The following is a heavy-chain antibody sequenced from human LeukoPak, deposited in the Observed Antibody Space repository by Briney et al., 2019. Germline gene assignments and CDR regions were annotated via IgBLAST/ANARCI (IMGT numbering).Heavy chain of an antibody. CDR3: ARAWGF. J-gene: IGHJ4*02. CDR2: IYHSGST. D-gene: IGHD7-27*01. CDR1: GGSFSGYY. V-gene: IGHV4-34*01. Sequence: SETLSLTCAVYGGSFSGYYWSWIRQPPGKGLEWIGYIYHSGSTYYNPSLKSRVTISIDKSKNQFSLNLSSVTAADTAVYYCARAWGFWGQGTLVTVSS.